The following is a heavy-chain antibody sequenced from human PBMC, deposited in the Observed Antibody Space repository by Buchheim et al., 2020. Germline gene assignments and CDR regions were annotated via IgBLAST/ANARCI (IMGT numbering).Heavy chain of an antibody. CDR3: ANSSRVGGNYCGDLDH. CDR2: ISWDSSSV. V-gene: IGHV3-9*01. Sequence: EVQLVESGGDWVQPGWSLRLSCAASGFNFDDYGMHWVRQVPGKGLEWVSGISWDSSSVGYADSVSGRFAISREHAKNSLYLQMNSLRVEDTAFYYCANSSRVGGNYCGDLDHWGPGTL. J-gene: IGHJ4*02. D-gene: IGHD4-23*01. CDR1: GFNFDDYG.